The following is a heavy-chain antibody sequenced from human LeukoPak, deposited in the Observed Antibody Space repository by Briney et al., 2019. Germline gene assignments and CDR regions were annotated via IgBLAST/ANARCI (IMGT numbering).Heavy chain of an antibody. CDR1: GGSFSGYY. D-gene: IGHD2-15*01. V-gene: IGHV4-34*01. CDR3: AREGSEMVAAATFDC. J-gene: IGHJ4*02. Sequence: SETLSLTCAVYGGSFSGYYWSWIRQPPGKGLEWIGEINHSGSTNYNPSLKSRVTISVDTSKNQFSLKLSSVTAADTAVYYCAREGSEMVAAATFDCWGQGTLVTVSS. CDR2: INHSGST.